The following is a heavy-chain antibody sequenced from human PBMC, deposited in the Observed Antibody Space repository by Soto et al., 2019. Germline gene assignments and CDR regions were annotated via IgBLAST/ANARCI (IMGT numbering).Heavy chain of an antibody. CDR1: GGSISSYY. Sequence: SETLSLTCTVPGGSISSYYWSWIRQPPGKGLEWIGYIYYSGSTNYNPSLKSRVTISVDTSKNQFSLKLSSVTAADTAVYYCARESTWFDPWGQGTLVTVSS. D-gene: IGHD2-2*01. CDR2: IYYSGST. V-gene: IGHV4-59*01. J-gene: IGHJ5*02. CDR3: ARESTWFDP.